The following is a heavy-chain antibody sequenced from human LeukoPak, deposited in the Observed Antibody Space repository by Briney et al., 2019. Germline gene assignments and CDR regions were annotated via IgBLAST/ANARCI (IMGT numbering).Heavy chain of an antibody. CDR3: ARERGYGDYAPYYYYGMDV. CDR1: GFTFSSYE. J-gene: IGHJ6*02. D-gene: IGHD4-17*01. CDR2: ISSSGSNI. Sequence: TGGSLRLSCAASGFTFSSYEMNWVRQAPGKGLEWVSYISSSGSNIYYADSVNGRFTISRDNAKNSLYLQMNSLRAEDTAVYYCARERGYGDYAPYYYYGMDVWGQGTTVTVSS. V-gene: IGHV3-48*03.